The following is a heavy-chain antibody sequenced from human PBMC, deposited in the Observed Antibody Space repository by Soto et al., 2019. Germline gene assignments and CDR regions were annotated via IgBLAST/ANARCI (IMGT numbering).Heavy chain of an antibody. J-gene: IGHJ4*02. CDR2: ISYDGGNK. V-gene: IGHV3-30*18. CDR1: GFTFSNYG. CDR3: AKDLCAGDCYQLDN. Sequence: GGSVRLSFAGSGFTFSNYGMHWVRQAPGKGLEWVAVISYDGGNKYYVESVKGRFTISRDNSKNTLYLQLNSLTVEDTAVYYCAKDLCAGDCYQLDNWGQGRLVTVYS. D-gene: IGHD2-21*01.